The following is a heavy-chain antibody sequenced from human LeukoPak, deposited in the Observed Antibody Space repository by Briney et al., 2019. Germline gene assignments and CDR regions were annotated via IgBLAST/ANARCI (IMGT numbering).Heavy chain of an antibody. CDR3: ARDGQQQLVPPAYYYYYYYMDV. CDR1: GFTFSSYG. D-gene: IGHD6-13*01. Sequence: GGSLRLSCAASGFTFSSYGMHWVRQAPGKGLEWVAFIRYDGSNKYYADSVKGRFTISRDNAKNSLYLQMNSLRAEDTAVYYCARDGQQQLVPPAYYYYYYYMDVWGKGTTVTISS. CDR2: IRYDGSNK. V-gene: IGHV3-30*02. J-gene: IGHJ6*03.